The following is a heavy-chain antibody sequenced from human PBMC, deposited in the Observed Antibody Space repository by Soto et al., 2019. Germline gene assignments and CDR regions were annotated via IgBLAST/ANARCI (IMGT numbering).Heavy chain of an antibody. J-gene: IGHJ4*02. Sequence: GGSLRLSCAASGFTFSSYGMHWVRQAPGKGLEWVAVISYDGSNKYYADSVKGRFTISRDNSKNTLYLQMNSLRAEDTAVYYCAKVDGDYAPANYWGQGTLVTVSS. V-gene: IGHV3-30*18. D-gene: IGHD4-17*01. CDR3: AKVDGDYAPANY. CDR2: ISYDGSNK. CDR1: GFTFSSYG.